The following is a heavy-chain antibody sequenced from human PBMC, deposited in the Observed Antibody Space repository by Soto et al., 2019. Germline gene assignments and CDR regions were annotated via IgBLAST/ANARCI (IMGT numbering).Heavy chain of an antibody. V-gene: IGHV1-69*13. Sequence: SVKVSCKASGGTFSSYAISWVRQAPGQGLEWMGGIIPIFGTANYAQKFQGRVTITADESTGTAYMELSSLRSEDTAVYYCARPDSRGYSYARGYYYYGMDVWGQGTTVTVSS. CDR2: IIPIFGTA. D-gene: IGHD5-18*01. CDR3: ARPDSRGYSYARGYYYYGMDV. J-gene: IGHJ6*02. CDR1: GGTFSSYA.